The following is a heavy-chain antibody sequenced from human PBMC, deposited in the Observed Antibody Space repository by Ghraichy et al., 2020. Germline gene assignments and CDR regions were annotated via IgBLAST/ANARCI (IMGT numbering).Heavy chain of an antibody. D-gene: IGHD6-19*01. J-gene: IGHJ3*02. CDR1: GYSFTSYW. Sequence: GESLNISCKGSGYSFTSYWIGWVRQMPGKGLEWMGIIYPGDSDTRYSPSFQGQVTISADKSISTAYLQWSSLKASDTAMYYCARCPSGWSLPKDAFDIWGQGTMVTVSS. CDR2: IYPGDSDT. V-gene: IGHV5-51*01. CDR3: ARCPSGWSLPKDAFDI.